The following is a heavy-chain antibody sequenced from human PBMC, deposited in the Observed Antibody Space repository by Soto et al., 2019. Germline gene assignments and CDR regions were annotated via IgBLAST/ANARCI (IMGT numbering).Heavy chain of an antibody. D-gene: IGHD2-2*02. CDR3: AKDGCSCVTCYTLNLLDS. Sequence: GGSLRLSCVASGFTFSNYAMSWVRQAPGRRLEWVSGISGSGVSTYYADSVKGRFTISRHFSKNTLYLQMNSLRTEDTAVYYCAKDGCSCVTCYTLNLLDSWGQGTLVTVSS. V-gene: IGHV3-23*01. CDR2: ISGSGVST. CDR1: GFTFSNYA. J-gene: IGHJ5*01.